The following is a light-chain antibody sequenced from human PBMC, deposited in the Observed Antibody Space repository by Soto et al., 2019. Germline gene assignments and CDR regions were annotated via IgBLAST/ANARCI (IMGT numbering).Light chain of an antibody. Sequence: EIVLTQSPATLSLSPGERATLSCRASQNLNSYLVWYQQKPGQAPRLLIYDASSRANGVPARFSGSGSETDFTLTISSLQPEDVAVYYCQQRRDWPRAFGGGTRVE. CDR2: DAS. CDR1: QNLNSY. J-gene: IGKJ4*02. CDR3: QQRRDWPRA. V-gene: IGKV3-11*01.